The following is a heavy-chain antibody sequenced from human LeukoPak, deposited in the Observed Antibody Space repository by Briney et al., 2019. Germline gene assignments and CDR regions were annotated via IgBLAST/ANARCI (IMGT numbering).Heavy chain of an antibody. J-gene: IGHJ4*02. Sequence: GGSLTLSCAASGFTVSTNCMTWVRQAPGKGLEWVSTIYSGGTTYYADSVMGRFTISRHNSRNTLYLQMNSLRAEDTAVYYCARVDTVMAYYFDLWGRGTLDTVSS. CDR3: ARVDTVMAYYFDL. V-gene: IGHV3-53*04. CDR1: GFTVSTNC. CDR2: IYSGGTT. D-gene: IGHD5-18*01.